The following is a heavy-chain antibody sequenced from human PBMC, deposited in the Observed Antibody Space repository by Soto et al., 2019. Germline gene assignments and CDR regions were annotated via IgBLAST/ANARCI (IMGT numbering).Heavy chain of an antibody. CDR3: ARPYCTSNSCHNLFDS. CDR1: GAPITINY. J-gene: IGHJ5*01. Sequence: KASETLSLTCTVSGAPITINYWSWIRQAPGKGLEWIGYIYYSGSTTYNPSLKSRVTMSADTSKDQFSLKLNSVTAADTAVYYCARPYCTSNSCHNLFDSWGQGTLVTVSS. V-gene: IGHV4-59*01. CDR2: IYYSGST. D-gene: IGHD2-2*01.